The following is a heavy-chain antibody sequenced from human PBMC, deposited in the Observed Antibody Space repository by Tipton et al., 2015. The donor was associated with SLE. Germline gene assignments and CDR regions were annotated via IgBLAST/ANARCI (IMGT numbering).Heavy chain of an antibody. J-gene: IGHJ3*02. Sequence: TLSLTCAVYGGSFSGYYWSWIRQPPGKGLEWIGEINHSGSTNYNPSLKSRVTISVDTSKNQFSLKLSSVTAADTAVYYCARGGYSGSYSDAFDIWGQGTMVTVSS. CDR2: INHSGST. CDR3: ARGGYSGSYSDAFDI. V-gene: IGHV4-34*01. CDR1: GGSFSGYY. D-gene: IGHD1-26*01.